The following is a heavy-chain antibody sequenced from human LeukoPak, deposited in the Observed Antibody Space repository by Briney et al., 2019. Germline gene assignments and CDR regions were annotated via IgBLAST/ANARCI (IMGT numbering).Heavy chain of an antibody. J-gene: IGHJ4*02. CDR2: IYYSGST. D-gene: IGHD6-19*01. CDR3: ARLSGCAFDY. Sequence: KPSETLSLTCTVSGGSISSYYWSWIRQPPGKGLEWIGYIYYSGSTNYNPYLKSRVTISVDTSKNQFSLKLSSVTAADTAVYYCARLSGCAFDYWGQGTLVTVSS. CDR1: GGSISSYY. V-gene: IGHV4-59*01.